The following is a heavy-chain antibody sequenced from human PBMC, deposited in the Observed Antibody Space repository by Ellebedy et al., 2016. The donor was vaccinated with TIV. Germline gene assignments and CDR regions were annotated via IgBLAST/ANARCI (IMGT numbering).Heavy chain of an antibody. V-gene: IGHV3-23*01. Sequence: GGSLRLXXAASGFTFSSYAMSWVRQAPGKGLEWVSAISGSGGSTYYADSVKGRFTISRDNSKNTLYLQMNSLRAEDTAVYYCAKVATAMKQYYFDYWGQGTLVTVSS. D-gene: IGHD5-18*01. CDR3: AKVATAMKQYYFDY. CDR1: GFTFSSYA. J-gene: IGHJ4*02. CDR2: ISGSGGST.